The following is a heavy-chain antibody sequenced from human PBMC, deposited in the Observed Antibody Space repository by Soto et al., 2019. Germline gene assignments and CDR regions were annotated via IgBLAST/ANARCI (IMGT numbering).Heavy chain of an antibody. V-gene: IGHV4-59*08. J-gene: IGHJ6*03. D-gene: IGHD6-13*01. Sequence: SSETLSLTCTVSGGSINSYYWSWIRQPPGKGLEWIGYIYYSGSTNYNPSLKSRVTISVDTSKNQFSLKLSSVTAADTAVYYCARLRYSSPHRAYYYMDVWGKGTTVTVSS. CDR1: GGSINSYY. CDR2: IYYSGST. CDR3: ARLRYSSPHRAYYYMDV.